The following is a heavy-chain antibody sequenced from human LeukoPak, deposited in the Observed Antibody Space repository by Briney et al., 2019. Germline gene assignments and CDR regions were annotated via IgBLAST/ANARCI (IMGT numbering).Heavy chain of an antibody. CDR1: GFTFSNAW. J-gene: IGHJ4*02. CDR3: TREATYYYGSGSQTQFDY. CDR2: IRSKAYGGTT. Sequence: LRLSCAASGFTFSNAWMNWVRQVPGKGLEWVGFIRSKAYGGTTEYAASVKGRFTISRDDSKSIAYLQMNSLNTEDTAVYYCTREATYYYGSGSQTQFDYWGQGTLVTVSS. V-gene: IGHV3-49*04. D-gene: IGHD3-10*01.